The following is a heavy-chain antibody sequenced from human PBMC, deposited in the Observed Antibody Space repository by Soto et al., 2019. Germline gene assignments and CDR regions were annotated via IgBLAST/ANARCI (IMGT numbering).Heavy chain of an antibody. Sequence: ASVKVSCKASGYTFTSYAMHWVRQAPGQRLEWMGWINAGNGNTKYSQKFQGRVTITRDTSASTAYMELSSLRSEDTAVYYCARDKSKVATSIDYWGQGTLVTAPQ. V-gene: IGHV1-3*01. CDR3: ARDKSKVATSIDY. CDR1: GYTFTSYA. CDR2: INAGNGNT. D-gene: IGHD5-12*01. J-gene: IGHJ4*02.